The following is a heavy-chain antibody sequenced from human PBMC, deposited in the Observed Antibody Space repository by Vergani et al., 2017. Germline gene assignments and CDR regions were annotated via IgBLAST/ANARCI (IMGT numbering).Heavy chain of an antibody. V-gene: IGHV1-69*01. CDR1: GGTFSSYA. CDR3: ARERRAMATIIGHDAFDI. D-gene: IGHD5-24*01. J-gene: IGHJ3*02. CDR2: IIPIFGTE. Sequence: QVQLVQSGAEVKKPGSSVKVSCKASGGTFSSYAISWVRQAPGQGLEWMGGIIPIFGTENYAQKFQGRVTITADESTSTAYMELSRLRSEDTAVYYCARERRAMATIIGHDAFDIWGQGTMVTVSS.